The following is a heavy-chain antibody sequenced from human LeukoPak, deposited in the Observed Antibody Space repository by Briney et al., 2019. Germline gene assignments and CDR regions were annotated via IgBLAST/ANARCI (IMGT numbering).Heavy chain of an antibody. CDR1: GFYFRSEA. J-gene: IGHJ4*02. D-gene: IGHD4-17*01. Sequence: GGSLRLSCAASGFYFRSEAMAWVRQAPGRGLEWVSGINDSGSSTYYADSVKGRFTISRDNSKNTLYLQMSSLRAEDTAVYYCARDRLTTVTTFHFDYWGQGTLVTVSS. CDR3: ARDRLTTVTTFHFDY. CDR2: INDSGSST. V-gene: IGHV3-23*01.